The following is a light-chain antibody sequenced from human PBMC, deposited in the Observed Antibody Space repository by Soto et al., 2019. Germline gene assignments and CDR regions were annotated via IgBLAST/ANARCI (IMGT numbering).Light chain of an antibody. V-gene: IGKV3-20*01. J-gene: IGKJ1*01. CDR3: QQYDSSWT. CDR1: QSVPSNF. CDR2: GVS. Sequence: EIVLTQSPGTLSLSPGERATLSCRASQSVPSNFLAWYQQKPCQAPILVIYGVSRRATGIQDRFSGSGSGTDITLTISRLEPEDFAVYYCQQYDSSWTFGQGTQVEIK.